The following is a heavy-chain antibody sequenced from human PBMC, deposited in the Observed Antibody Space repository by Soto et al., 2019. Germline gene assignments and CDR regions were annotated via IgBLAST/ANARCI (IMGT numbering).Heavy chain of an antibody. V-gene: IGHV1-2*02. CDR3: AGGVLSGSYYNWFDP. D-gene: IGHD1-26*01. CDR1: GYTFTVYY. Sequence: ASVKVSCKASGYTFTVYYMHCVLQAPLQGLEWMGWINPNSGGTDYAQKFQGRVTMTRDTSISTAYMELSRLRSDDTAVYYCAGGVLSGSYYNWFDPWGQGTPVTVSS. CDR2: INPNSGGT. J-gene: IGHJ5*02.